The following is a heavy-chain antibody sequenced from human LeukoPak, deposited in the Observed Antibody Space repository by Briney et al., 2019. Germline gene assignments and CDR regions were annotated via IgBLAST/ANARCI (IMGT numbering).Heavy chain of an antibody. J-gene: IGHJ4*02. D-gene: IGHD5-24*01. CDR3: AKLLGTATTYDS. CDR2: INPDGSQK. V-gene: IGHV3-7*01. CDR1: GFTFSGNW. Sequence: GGSLRLSCEASGFTFSGNWMSWVRQAPGKGLEWVASINPDGSQKLYVDSVKGRFTISRDNTKSSLYLQMSSLGAEDTAMYYCAKLLGTATTYDSWGQGTRVTVSS.